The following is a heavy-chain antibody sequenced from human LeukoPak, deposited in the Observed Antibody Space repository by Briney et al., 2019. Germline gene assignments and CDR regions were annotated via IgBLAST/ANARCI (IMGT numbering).Heavy chain of an antibody. CDR1: GFTFSSYE. J-gene: IGHJ4*02. V-gene: IGHV3-48*03. D-gene: IGHD2-2*01. CDR3: ARYCSSASCYVPYFDY. CDR2: ISSSGNII. Sequence: GGSLRLSCAASGFTFSSYEMNWVRQAPGKGLEWVSYISSSGNIIYYADSVKGRFTISRDNAKNSLYVQVNSLRADDTAVYYCARYCSSASCYVPYFDYWGQGTLVTVSS.